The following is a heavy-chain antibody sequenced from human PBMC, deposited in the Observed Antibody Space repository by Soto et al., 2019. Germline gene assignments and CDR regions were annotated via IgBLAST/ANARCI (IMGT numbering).Heavy chain of an antibody. Sequence: PGEFLTISCHVSGYSFCIFWIVWVLPTSGKGLESLPTIYPADSYTKYNPSFQCQVTMSVDKSINTANLQWRSLKASDTAIYYRVRHAFTTDGGPFDLWGQGTKVTVSS. CDR1: GYSFCIFW. CDR2: IYPADSYT. V-gene: IGHV5-51*01. CDR3: VRHAFTTDGGPFDL. J-gene: IGHJ5*02. D-gene: IGHD3-16*01.